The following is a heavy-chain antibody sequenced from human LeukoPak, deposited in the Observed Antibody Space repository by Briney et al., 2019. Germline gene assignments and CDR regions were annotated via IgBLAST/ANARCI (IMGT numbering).Heavy chain of an antibody. V-gene: IGHV3-48*03. D-gene: IGHD3-10*01. Sequence: GGSLRLSCAASGFTFSSYEMSWVRQAPGKGLEWVSYISSSGSTIYYADSVKGRFTISRDNAKNSLYLQMNGLRAEDTAVYYCARGLWFGELLVQPDFDYWGQGTLVTVSS. CDR1: GFTFSSYE. CDR3: ARGLWFGELLVQPDFDY. CDR2: ISSSGSTI. J-gene: IGHJ4*02.